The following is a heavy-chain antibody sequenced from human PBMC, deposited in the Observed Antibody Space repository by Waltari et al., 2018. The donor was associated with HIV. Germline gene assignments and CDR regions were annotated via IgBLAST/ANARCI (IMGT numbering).Heavy chain of an antibody. CDR3: VRDRAPFIGGFGWDGMDV. D-gene: IGHD3-10*01. V-gene: IGHV3-7*01. CDR1: GARLKNYW. CDR2: IRQDGSEK. Sequence: EVQLVQSGGGLVQPGGSLRLSCAASGARLKNYWMNWVRQAPGEGLEWVANIRQDGSEKYYVDSVKGRFTISRDNAENSLYLQMNSLRVDDTAVYYCVRDRAPFIGGFGWDGMDVWGQGTTVTVSS. J-gene: IGHJ6*02.